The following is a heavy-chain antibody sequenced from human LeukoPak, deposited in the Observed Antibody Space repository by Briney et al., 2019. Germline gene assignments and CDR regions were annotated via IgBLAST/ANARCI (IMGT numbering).Heavy chain of an antibody. CDR2: INEDGTET. D-gene: IGHD3-16*01. CDR3: ARDATRGGDFDY. J-gene: IGHJ4*02. Sequence: GGSLRLSCAASGFTFMKFWMTWVRQAPGKGLEWVANINEDGTETYYVDSVKGRFTFSGDNAKDSLYLQLNSLRAEDTAVYYCARDATRGGDFDYWGQGALVTVSS. CDR1: GFTFMKFW. V-gene: IGHV3-7*01.